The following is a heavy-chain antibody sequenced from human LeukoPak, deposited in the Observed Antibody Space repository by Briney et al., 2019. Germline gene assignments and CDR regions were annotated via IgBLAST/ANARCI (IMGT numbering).Heavy chain of an antibody. D-gene: IGHD3-3*01. Sequence: PGGSLRLSCAASAFTFSSYTMHWFRQPPGRGLQWVSLITGDGGTTSYAGSVKGRFTISRDNSKNSLYLHMNSLRNEDTALYYCAKGHFGAGHYWGQGTLVTVSS. V-gene: IGHV3-43*02. CDR3: AKGHFGAGHY. CDR1: AFTFSSYT. CDR2: ITGDGGTT. J-gene: IGHJ4*02.